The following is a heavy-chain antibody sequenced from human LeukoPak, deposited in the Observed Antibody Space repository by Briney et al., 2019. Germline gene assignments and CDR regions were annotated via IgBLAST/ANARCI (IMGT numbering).Heavy chain of an antibody. Sequence: PGGSLRLSCAASGFTFSDYYMSWVRQAPGKGLEWVSVIYSGGTTYYADSVKGRFTISRDNSKNTLYLQMNSLRVEDTAMYYCARMGNSAFDIRGQGTMVTVSS. D-gene: IGHD1-7*01. CDR1: GFTFSDYY. V-gene: IGHV3-53*01. CDR2: IYSGGTT. CDR3: ARMGNSAFDI. J-gene: IGHJ3*02.